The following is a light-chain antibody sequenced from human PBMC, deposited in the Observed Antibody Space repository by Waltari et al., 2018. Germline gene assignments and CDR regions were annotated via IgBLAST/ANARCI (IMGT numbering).Light chain of an antibody. Sequence: SLTQPAPVSRSPGKCITISCNGASRDVGNYKSVSWYQQHPGKAPKLMIYAVSKRPSGVSDRFSGSKSGDMASLTISCLQPEDEAEYFCPSYAGSSKGVFGGGTKVTVL. V-gene: IGLV2-23*02. CDR1: SRDVGNYKS. CDR2: AVS. J-gene: IGLJ2*01. CDR3: PSYAGSSKGV.